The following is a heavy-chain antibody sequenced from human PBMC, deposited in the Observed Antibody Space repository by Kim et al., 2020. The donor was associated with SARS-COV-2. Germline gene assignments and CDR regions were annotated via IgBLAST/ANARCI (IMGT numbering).Heavy chain of an antibody. V-gene: IGHV1-8*01. CDR3: ARGRLRYFDWLHPTYYFDY. J-gene: IGHJ4*02. D-gene: IGHD3-9*01. CDR1: GYTFTSYD. Sequence: ASVKVSCKASGYTFTSYDINWVRQATGQGLEWMGWMNPNSGNTGYAQKFQGRVTMTRNTSISTAYMELSSLRSEDTAVYYCARGRLRYFDWLHPTYYFDYWGQGTLVTVSS. CDR2: MNPNSGNT.